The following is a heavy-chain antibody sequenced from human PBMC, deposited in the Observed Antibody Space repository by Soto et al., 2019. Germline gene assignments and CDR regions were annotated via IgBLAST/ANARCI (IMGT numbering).Heavy chain of an antibody. D-gene: IGHD1-26*01. CDR3: AKRGIIVGATPMAWFDH. V-gene: IGHV3-23*01. J-gene: IGHJ5*02. CDR1: GFTFSSYA. Sequence: EVQLLESGGGLVQPGGSLRLSCAASGFTFSSYAMSWVRQATGKGLEWVSAISGSGGSTYYADSVKGRFTISRDNSKNTLYLHMNSLRAEDTAVYYCAKRGIIVGATPMAWFDHWGQGTLVTVSS. CDR2: ISGSGGST.